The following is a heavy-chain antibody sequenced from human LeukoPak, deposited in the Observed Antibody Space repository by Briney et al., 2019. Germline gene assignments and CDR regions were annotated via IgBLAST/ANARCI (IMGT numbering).Heavy chain of an antibody. CDR3: ARALNYGSGSYRLYYYYMDV. J-gene: IGHJ6*03. CDR2: INPNSGGT. Sequence: ASVKVSCKTSGYTFTIYNINWVRQATGQGLEWMGWINPNSGGTNYAQKFQGRVTMTRDTSISTAYMELSRLRSDDTAVYYCARALNYGSGSYRLYYYYMDVWGKGTTVTISS. V-gene: IGHV1-2*02. D-gene: IGHD3-10*01. CDR1: GYTFTIYN.